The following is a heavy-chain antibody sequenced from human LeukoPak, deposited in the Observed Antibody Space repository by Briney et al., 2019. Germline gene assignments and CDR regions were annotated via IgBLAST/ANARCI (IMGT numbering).Heavy chain of an antibody. Sequence: GGSLRLSCAASGFTVSSNYMSWVRQAPGKGLEWVSVIYRSGSTDYADSVKGRFTISRDSFKNTLYLQMNSLRAEGTAVYYCARGSGKGTTPNWFDPWGQGTLVTVSS. CDR1: GFTVSSNY. CDR2: IYRSGST. J-gene: IGHJ5*02. CDR3: ARGSGKGTTPNWFDP. V-gene: IGHV3-53*01. D-gene: IGHD1-7*01.